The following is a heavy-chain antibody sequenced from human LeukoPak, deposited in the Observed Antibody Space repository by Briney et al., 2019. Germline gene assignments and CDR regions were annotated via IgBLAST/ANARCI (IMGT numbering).Heavy chain of an antibody. V-gene: IGHV1-18*01. CDR1: GYTFTSYG. CDR2: ISAYNGNT. J-gene: IGHJ4*02. CDR3: ATGGRTSHCKR. Sequence: VASVKVSCKASGYTFTSYGISWVRQAPGQGLEWMGWISAYNGNTNYAQKFQGRVTMTRNTSISTAYTELSSLRSEDTAVYYCATGGRTSHCKRWGQGTLVTVSS. D-gene: IGHD2-2*01.